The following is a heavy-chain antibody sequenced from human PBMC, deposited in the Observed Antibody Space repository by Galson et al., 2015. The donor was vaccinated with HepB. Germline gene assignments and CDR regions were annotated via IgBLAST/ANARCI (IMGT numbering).Heavy chain of an antibody. V-gene: IGHV3-23*01. CDR3: ARGPLGSLFSSSEKGFDY. CDR2: ISASGGST. Sequence: SLRLSCAASGFTFNSYAMSWVRQAPGKGLEWVSAISASGGSTYHADSVKGRFTISRDNSKNTLYLQLNSLRAEDTAVYYCARGPLGSLFSSSEKGFDYWGQGTLVTVSS. J-gene: IGHJ4*02. CDR1: GFTFNSYA. D-gene: IGHD6-13*01.